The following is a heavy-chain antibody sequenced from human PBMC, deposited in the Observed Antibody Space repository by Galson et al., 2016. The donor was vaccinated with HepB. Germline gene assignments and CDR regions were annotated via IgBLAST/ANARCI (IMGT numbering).Heavy chain of an antibody. CDR3: AIRIATAGSEH. CDR1: GYTSSNYA. V-gene: IGHV1-3*01. J-gene: IGHJ4*02. Sequence: SVKVSCKGSGYTSSNYAMHWVRQAPGQRPEWMGWINAANGYTKSSQKFQGRVTITRDTSASTAYLELSSLRSEDTAVYYCAIRIATAGSEHWGQGTLVTVSS. D-gene: IGHD6-13*01. CDR2: INAANGYT.